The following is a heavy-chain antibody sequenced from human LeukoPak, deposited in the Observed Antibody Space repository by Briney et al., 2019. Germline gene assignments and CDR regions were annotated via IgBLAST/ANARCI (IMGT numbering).Heavy chain of an antibody. Sequence: GGSLRLSCAASGFTFSSYAMSWVRQTPGEGLEWVSAISGSGAGTYYADSLKGRFTISRDYSKNTLYLQMNSLRAEDTAVYYCAKADAAAVRVYDFWGQGTLVTVST. CDR2: ISGSGAGT. CDR1: GFTFSSYA. V-gene: IGHV3-23*01. J-gene: IGHJ4*02. CDR3: AKADAAAVRVYDF. D-gene: IGHD6-25*01.